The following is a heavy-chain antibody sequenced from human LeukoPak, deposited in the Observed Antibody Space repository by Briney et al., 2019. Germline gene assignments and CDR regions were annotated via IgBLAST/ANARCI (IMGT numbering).Heavy chain of an antibody. Sequence: ASVKVSCKASQYAFTDYAVHWVRQAPGQRLEWMGWINAGNGKTKYSQSFQGRITITRDTSATTAYMELSSLTSEDTAVYYCARDIAVAANDAFDIWGQGTMVTVSS. D-gene: IGHD6-19*01. V-gene: IGHV1-3*01. CDR3: ARDIAVAANDAFDI. CDR1: QYAFTDYA. J-gene: IGHJ3*02. CDR2: INAGNGKT.